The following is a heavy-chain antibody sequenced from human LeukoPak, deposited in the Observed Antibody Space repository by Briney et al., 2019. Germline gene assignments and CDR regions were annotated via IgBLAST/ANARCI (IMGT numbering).Heavy chain of an antibody. D-gene: IGHD1-26*01. CDR2: IYYSGRP. CDR3: AREGSSYRDWFDP. Sequence: SETLSLTCTVSGGSISSYYWSWIRQPPGKGLEWIGYIYYSGRPNYNPSPKSRVTIPVDTSKNQFSLKLSSVTAADTAVYYCAREGSSYRDWFDPWGQGTLVTVS. CDR1: GGSISSYY. J-gene: IGHJ5*02. V-gene: IGHV4-59*01.